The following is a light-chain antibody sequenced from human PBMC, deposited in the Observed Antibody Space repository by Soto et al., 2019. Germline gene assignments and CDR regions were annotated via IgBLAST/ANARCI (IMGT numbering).Light chain of an antibody. J-gene: IGLJ1*01. CDR2: EVS. CDR1: SSDVGGYNY. Sequence: QSALTQPASVSGSPGQSITISCTGTSSDVGGYNYVSWYQQQSGKAPKLMIHEVSNRPSGVSSRFSGPKSGNTASLTISGLQAEDEADYYCSSYTSSRAYVFGIGTKVTVL. CDR3: SSYTSSRAYV. V-gene: IGLV2-14*01.